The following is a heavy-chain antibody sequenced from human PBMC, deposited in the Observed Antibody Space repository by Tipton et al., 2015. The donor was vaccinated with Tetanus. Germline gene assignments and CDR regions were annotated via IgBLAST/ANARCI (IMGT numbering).Heavy chain of an antibody. CDR3: GRASGYRYGSGSYYSGEDY. V-gene: IGHV1-18*01. J-gene: IGHJ4*02. CDR1: GYTFSNYG. D-gene: IGHD3-10*01. CDR2: ISAYNGDT. Sequence: QLVQSGAEVKKPGASVKVSCKTSGYTFSNYGVSWVRQAPGRGLEWLGWISAYNGDTNTVQNLQGRVTMTTDTSTSAASMEVRSLTYDDTAVYYCGRASGYRYGSGSYYSGEDYWGQGTLVTVSS.